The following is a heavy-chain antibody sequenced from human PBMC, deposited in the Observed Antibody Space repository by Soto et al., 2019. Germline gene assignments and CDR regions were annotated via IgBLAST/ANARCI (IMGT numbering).Heavy chain of an antibody. J-gene: IGHJ6*02. CDR3: AREGSSSRRPSGVRLPARRFCMDV. D-gene: IGHD6-13*01. Sequence: QVQLVQSGAEVKKPGASVKVSCKASGYTFTGYYMHWVRQAPGQGLEWMGWINPNSGGTNYAQKCQGWVTMTRDTYISTAYMELSRMRSEYTAVYYCAREGSSSRRPSGVRLPARRFCMDVWGQGTTVTVSS. CDR1: GYTFTGYY. V-gene: IGHV1-2*04. CDR2: INPNSGGT.